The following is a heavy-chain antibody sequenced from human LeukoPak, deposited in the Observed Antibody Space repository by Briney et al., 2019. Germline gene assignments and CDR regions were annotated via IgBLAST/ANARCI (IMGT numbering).Heavy chain of an antibody. Sequence: SQTLSLTCTVSGGSISSGGYYWSWIRQHPGKGLEWIGYISYTGSTYYNPSLKSRLTISLDTSKNQFSLKLSLMTAADTAVYYCARTIIVVVPAAMLFDNWGQGTLVTVSS. V-gene: IGHV4-31*03. CDR3: ARTIIVVVPAAMLFDN. CDR2: ISYTGST. D-gene: IGHD2-2*01. CDR1: GGSISSGGYY. J-gene: IGHJ4*02.